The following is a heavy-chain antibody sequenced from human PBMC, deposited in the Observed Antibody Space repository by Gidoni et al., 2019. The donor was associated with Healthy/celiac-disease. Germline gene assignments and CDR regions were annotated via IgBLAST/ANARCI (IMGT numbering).Heavy chain of an antibody. CDR2: IYYSGST. CDR1: GGSLSSYY. D-gene: IGHD5-18*01. Sequence: QVQLQESGPGLVKPSETLSLTCTVSGGSLSSYYWSWIRQPPGKGLEWIGYIYYSGSTNYNPSLKSRVTISVDTSKNQFSLKLSSVTAADTAVYYCARDHGYSYGSDYYYYGMDVWGQGTTVTVSS. J-gene: IGHJ6*02. CDR3: ARDHGYSYGSDYYYYGMDV. V-gene: IGHV4-59*01.